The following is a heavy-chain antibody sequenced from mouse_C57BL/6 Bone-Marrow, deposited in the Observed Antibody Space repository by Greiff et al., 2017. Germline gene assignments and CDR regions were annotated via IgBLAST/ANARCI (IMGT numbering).Heavy chain of an antibody. V-gene: IGHV1-50*01. CDR3: ARYGRRYFDV. J-gene: IGHJ1*03. Sequence: QVQLQQPGAELVKPGASVKLSCKASGYTFTSYWMQWVKQRPGQGLEWIGEIDPSDSYTNYNQKFKGKATLTVATSSTTAYMQLNSLTSEDSAVYYCARYGRRYFDVWGTGTTVTVSS. CDR1: GYTFTSYW. D-gene: IGHD2-1*01. CDR2: IDPSDSYT.